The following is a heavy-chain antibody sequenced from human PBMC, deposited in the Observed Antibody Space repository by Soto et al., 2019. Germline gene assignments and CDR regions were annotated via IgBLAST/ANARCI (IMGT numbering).Heavy chain of an antibody. CDR2: IFTRDSET. CDR1: GHLFNNHW. D-gene: IGHD3-10*01. J-gene: IGHJ5*02. CDR3: ARGYFDSGHGYDL. Sequence: GESLKISCKGPGHLFNNHWIGWVRQTPGKGLEWMGLIFTRDSETKTSPSFQGHASFSVDNSINTVYLQWTSLKTTDTGIYFCARGYFDSGHGYDLWGQGTLVTFSS. V-gene: IGHV5-51*01.